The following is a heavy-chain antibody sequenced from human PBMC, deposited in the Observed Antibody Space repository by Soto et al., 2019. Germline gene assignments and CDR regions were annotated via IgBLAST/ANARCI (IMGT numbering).Heavy chain of an antibody. CDR2: IYYSGST. CDR3: ARVVVVPAAMVGYYGMDV. CDR1: GGSISSGGYY. D-gene: IGHD2-2*01. Sequence: PSETLSLTXTVSGGSISSGGYYWSWIRQHPGKGLEWIGYIYYSGSTYYNPSLKSRVTISVDTSKNQFSLKLSSVTAADTAVYYCARVVVVPAAMVGYYGMDVWGQGTTVTVSS. V-gene: IGHV4-31*02. J-gene: IGHJ6*02.